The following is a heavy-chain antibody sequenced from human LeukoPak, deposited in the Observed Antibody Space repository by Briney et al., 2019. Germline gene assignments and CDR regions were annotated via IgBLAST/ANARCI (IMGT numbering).Heavy chain of an antibody. CDR3: ASPRSGDRGGYHDPCDI. CDR1: GFTFNNSW. J-gene: IGHJ3*02. Sequence: PGGSLRLSCAGSGFTFNNSWMHWVRQAPGKGLVWVSRINSDGTRSYADSVKGRFTISRDNAKNTLFLQMNSLRVEDTAVYFCASPRSGDRGGYHDPCDIWGRGTMVTVSS. CDR2: INSDGTR. D-gene: IGHD3-22*01. V-gene: IGHV3-74*01.